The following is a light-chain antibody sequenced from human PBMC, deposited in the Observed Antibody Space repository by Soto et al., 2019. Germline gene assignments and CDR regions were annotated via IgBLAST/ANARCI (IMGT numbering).Light chain of an antibody. Sequence: AIQMTQSPSSLSASVGDRVTITCRASQGIGNDLGWYQQKPGKATNLLIYAASSLQSGVPSRFSGSGSGTDFTRTISSLQPEDFATYYCLQDYNYPLTFGGGTKVEIK. CDR3: LQDYNYPLT. V-gene: IGKV1-6*01. CDR2: AAS. CDR1: QGIGND. J-gene: IGKJ4*01.